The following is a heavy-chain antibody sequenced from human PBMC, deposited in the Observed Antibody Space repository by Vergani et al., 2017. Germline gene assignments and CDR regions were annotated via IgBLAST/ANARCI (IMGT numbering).Heavy chain of an antibody. CDR1: GFSLSTSGMR. D-gene: IGHD1-14*01. CDR3: ARATNTCFDN. Sequence: QVTLTESGPALVKPTQTLTLTCTFSGFSLSTSGMRVSWIRQPPGKALEWLARIDWDDDKFYTTSLETRLTISKDTSKNQVVLTMTNVDPADTATYDCARATNTCFDNWGQGTLVTVSS. V-gene: IGHV2-70*04. CDR2: IDWDDDK. J-gene: IGHJ4*02.